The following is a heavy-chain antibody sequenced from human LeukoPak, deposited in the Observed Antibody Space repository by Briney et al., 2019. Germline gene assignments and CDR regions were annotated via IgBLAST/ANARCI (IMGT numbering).Heavy chain of an antibody. J-gene: IGHJ4*02. D-gene: IGHD6-13*01. V-gene: IGHV1-2*02. CDR1: GYTFTGYY. CDR3: ARESNSWAPIDY. CDR2: INPNSGDT. Sequence: GASVKVSCKASGYTFTGYYMHWVLQAPGQGLEWMGWINPNSGDTNYAQKFQGRVTMTRDTSISTAYMELSRLRSDDTAVYYCARESNSWAPIDYWGQGTLVTVSS.